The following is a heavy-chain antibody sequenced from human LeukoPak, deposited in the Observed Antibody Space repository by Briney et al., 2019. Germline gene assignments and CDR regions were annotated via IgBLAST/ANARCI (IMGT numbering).Heavy chain of an antibody. CDR2: IYYSGST. Sequence: SETLSLTCTASGGSISSYYWSWIRQPPGKGLEWIGYIYYSGSTNYNPSLKSRVTISVDTSKNQFSLKLSSVTAADTAVYYCAGRPPPYYDFWSGSFLIWGQGTTVTVSS. V-gene: IGHV4-59*01. CDR1: GGSISSYY. CDR3: AGRPPPYYDFWSGSFLI. D-gene: IGHD3-3*01. J-gene: IGHJ6*02.